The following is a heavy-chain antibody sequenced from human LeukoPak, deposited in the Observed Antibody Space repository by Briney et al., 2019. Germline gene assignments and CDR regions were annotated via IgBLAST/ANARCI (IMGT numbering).Heavy chain of an antibody. CDR3: ARAIRDSSGAGRNSYYFDY. Sequence: ASVKVSCKASGYTFTSYAMHWVRQAPGQRLEWMGWINAGNGNTKYSQKFQGRVTITRDTSASIAYMELSSLRSEDTAVYYCARAIRDSSGAGRNSYYFDYWGQGTLVTVSS. CDR1: GYTFTSYA. J-gene: IGHJ4*02. D-gene: IGHD6-19*01. CDR2: INAGNGNT. V-gene: IGHV1-3*01.